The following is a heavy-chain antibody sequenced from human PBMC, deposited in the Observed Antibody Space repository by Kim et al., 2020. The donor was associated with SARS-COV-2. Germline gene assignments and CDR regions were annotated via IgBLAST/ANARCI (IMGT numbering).Heavy chain of an antibody. CDR2: INYSGST. J-gene: IGHJ3*02. V-gene: IGHV4-34*01. D-gene: IGHD1-26*01. Sequence: SETLSLTCAVYGGSFSGYYWSWIRQPPGKGLEWIGEINYSGSTNYNPSLKSRVTISVDTSKNQFSLKLSSVTAADTAVYYCASQTQWDRDAFEIWGQGTMVTVSS. CDR1: GGSFSGYY. CDR3: ASQTQWDRDAFEI.